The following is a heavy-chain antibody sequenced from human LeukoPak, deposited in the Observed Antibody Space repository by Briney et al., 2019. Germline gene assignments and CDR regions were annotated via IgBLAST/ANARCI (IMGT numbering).Heavy chain of an antibody. CDR2: IHYSGTT. Sequence: SETLSLTCTVSRGSISGSYWSWLRQPPGKGLEWIGYIHYSGTTRYIPSLESRTSISVDMSKNQFSLRLSSVTAADTATYYCAKQKLDSGSGHYYFDYWGQGTLVTVSS. CDR1: RGSISGSY. J-gene: IGHJ4*02. D-gene: IGHD2-15*01. CDR3: AKQKLDSGSGHYYFDY. V-gene: IGHV4-59*01.